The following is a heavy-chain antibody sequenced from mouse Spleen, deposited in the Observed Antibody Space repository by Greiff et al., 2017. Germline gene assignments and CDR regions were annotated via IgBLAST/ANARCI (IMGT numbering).Heavy chain of an antibody. CDR2: IYPRSGNT. J-gene: IGHJ3*01. CDR1: GYTFTSYG. CDR3: AKGDGTY. V-gene: IGHV1-81*01. D-gene: IGHD2-1*01. Sequence: VKLQESGAELARPGASVKLSCKASGYTFTSYGISWVKQRTGQGLEWIGEIYPRSGNTYYNEKFKGKATLTADKSSSTAYMELRSLTSEDSAVYFCAKGDGTYWGQGTLVTVSA.